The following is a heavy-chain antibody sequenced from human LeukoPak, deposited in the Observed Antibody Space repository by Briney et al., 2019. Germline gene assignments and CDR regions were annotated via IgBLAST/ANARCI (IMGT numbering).Heavy chain of an antibody. J-gene: IGHJ6*03. D-gene: IGHD2-15*01. CDR3: AGFSGGGRYYDYMDV. CDR1: GGSYRGCY. V-gene: IGHV4-34*01. CDR2: INHSGST. Sequence: SQTLSLPRAVCGGSYRGCYPCWPPHPPAKGLEWIGEINHSGSTNYNPSLKSRVTISVDTSKNQFSLKLGSVTAADTAVYYCAGFSGGGRYYDYMDVLGKGTTVTVSS.